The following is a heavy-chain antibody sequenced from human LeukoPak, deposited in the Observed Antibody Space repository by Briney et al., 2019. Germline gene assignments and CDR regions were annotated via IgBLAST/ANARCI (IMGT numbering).Heavy chain of an antibody. CDR1: GGSISSSSYY. CDR3: ASGDYYDSSGYYYVLKQKNAFDI. Sequence: PSETLSLTCTVSGGSISSSSYYWGRIRQPPGKGLEWIGSIYYSGSTYYNPSLKSRVTISVDTSKNQFSLKLSSVTAADTAVYYCASGDYYDSSGYYYVLKQKNAFDIWGQGTMVTVSS. CDR2: IYYSGST. J-gene: IGHJ3*02. V-gene: IGHV4-39*07. D-gene: IGHD3-22*01.